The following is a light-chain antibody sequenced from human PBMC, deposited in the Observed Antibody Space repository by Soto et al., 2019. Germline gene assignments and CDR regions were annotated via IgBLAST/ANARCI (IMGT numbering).Light chain of an antibody. Sequence: DIQMTQSPSSLSASVGDRVSVTCRASQSISTFLNWYQQRPGEAPKLLIYAASSLQSGVPSRFSGSGSGEDFDLAICSLQPEDFATYYYQQTYTTPRTFGQGTKVEVK. CDR3: QQTYTTPRT. CDR1: QSISTF. CDR2: AAS. V-gene: IGKV1-39*01. J-gene: IGKJ1*01.